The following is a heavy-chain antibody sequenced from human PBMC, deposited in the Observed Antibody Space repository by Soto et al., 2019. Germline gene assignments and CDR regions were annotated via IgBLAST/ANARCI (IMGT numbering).Heavy chain of an antibody. D-gene: IGHD2-21*02. CDR3: ASPEAYCGGDCYFYFDY. CDR1: GGTFSNYA. J-gene: IGHJ4*02. V-gene: IGHV1-69*13. CDR2: IIPIFGTA. Sequence: SVKVSCKASGGTFSNYAISCVLQSPLQWLEWMGGIIPIFGTANYAQKFQGRVTITADESTSTAYMELSSLRSEDTAVYYCASPEAYCGGDCYFYFDYWGQGTLVTVSS.